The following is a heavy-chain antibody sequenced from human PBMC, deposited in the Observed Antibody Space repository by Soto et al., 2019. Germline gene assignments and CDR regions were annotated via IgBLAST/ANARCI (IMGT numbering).Heavy chain of an antibody. CDR2: IKHDGTEK. J-gene: IGHJ4*02. V-gene: IGHV3-7*03. D-gene: IGHD1-1*01. CDR1: GFAFNNYG. Sequence: GGSLRLSCTVSGFAFNNYGINWVRQAPGKGLEWVSSIKHDGTEKYYVDSVQGRFTISRDNAKNSLFLHLDTLRAEDTAVYYCARSLSEFAQLWDRLPIYYFDLWGQGTQVTVSS. CDR3: ARSLSEFAQLWDRLPIYYFDL.